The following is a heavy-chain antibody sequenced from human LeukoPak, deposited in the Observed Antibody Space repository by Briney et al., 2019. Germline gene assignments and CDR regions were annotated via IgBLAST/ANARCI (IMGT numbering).Heavy chain of an antibody. J-gene: IGHJ4*02. CDR2: ISGSGGST. CDR1: GFTFSSYG. V-gene: IGHV3-23*01. CDR3: AKGFTGYSSSWYKDGFDY. Sequence: GGSLRLSCAASGFTFSSYGMSWVRQAPGKGLEWVSAISGSGGSTYYADSVKGRFTISRDNSKNTLYLQMNSLRAEDTAVYYCAKGFTGYSSSWYKDGFDYWGQGTLVTVSS. D-gene: IGHD6-13*01.